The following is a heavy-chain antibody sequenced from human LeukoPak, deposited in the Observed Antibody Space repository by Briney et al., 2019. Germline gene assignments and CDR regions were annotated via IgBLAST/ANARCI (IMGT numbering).Heavy chain of an antibody. V-gene: IGHV4-59*01. CDR1: GGSFSGYY. CDR3: ARVGSGWFYYFDY. D-gene: IGHD6-19*01. CDR2: IYYSGST. J-gene: IGHJ4*02. Sequence: SETLSLTCAVYGGSFSGYYWSWIRQPPGKGLEWIGYIYYSGSTNYNPSLKSRVTISVDTSKNQFSLKLSSVTAADTAVYYCARVGSGWFYYFDYWGQGTLVTVSS.